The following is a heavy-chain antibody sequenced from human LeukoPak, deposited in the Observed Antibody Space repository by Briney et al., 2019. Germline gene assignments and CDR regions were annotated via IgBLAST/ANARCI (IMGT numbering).Heavy chain of an antibody. Sequence: SGTLSPTCTVSGDSINSLDLWSWVRQPPGKGLEWIGEMYLSGTTHSNPSVKSRVTISIDKSKNQFFLNLSSVTAADTAVYYCAGLVGRYSSGLYYYYFDYWGQGTLVTVSS. CDR2: MYLSGTT. D-gene: IGHD3-22*01. CDR3: AGLVGRYSSGLYYYYFDY. V-gene: IGHV4-4*02. CDR1: GDSINSLDL. J-gene: IGHJ4*02.